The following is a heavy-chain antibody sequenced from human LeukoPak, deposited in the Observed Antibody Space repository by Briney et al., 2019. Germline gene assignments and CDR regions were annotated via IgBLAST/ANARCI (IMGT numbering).Heavy chain of an antibody. V-gene: IGHV3-7*04. CDR1: GFTFSSYW. CDR2: IKDDGSEK. D-gene: IGHD1-14*01. CDR3: ARARIDY. Sequence: GGSLRLSCVGSGFTFSSYWMTWVRQAPGKRREWVANIKDDGSEKYSVDSVKGRFTISRDNAKNLLYLQMSSLRVEDTAVYYCARARIDYWGQGTLVTVSS. J-gene: IGHJ4*02.